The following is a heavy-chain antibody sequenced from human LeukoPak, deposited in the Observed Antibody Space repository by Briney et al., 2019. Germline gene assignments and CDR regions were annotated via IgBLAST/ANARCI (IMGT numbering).Heavy chain of an antibody. CDR2: ISAYNGNT. J-gene: IGHJ3*02. V-gene: IGHV1-18*01. CDR1: GYTFTSYG. Sequence: ASVKVSCKASGYTFTSYGISWVRQAPGQGLEWMGWISAYNGNTNYAQKLQGRVTITTDTSTSTAYMELRSLRSDDTAVYYCARDVSQGLLRYFDWLSGIGDDAFDIWGQGTMVTVSS. D-gene: IGHD3-9*01. CDR3: ARDVSQGLLRYFDWLSGIGDDAFDI.